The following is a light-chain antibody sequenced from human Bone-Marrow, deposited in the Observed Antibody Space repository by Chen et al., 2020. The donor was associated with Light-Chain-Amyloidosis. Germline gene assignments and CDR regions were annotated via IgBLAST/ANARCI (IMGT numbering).Light chain of an antibody. J-gene: IGKJ2*01. CDR3: QKCDNTPYT. V-gene: IGKV1-33*01. CDR1: QDISSS. CDR2: DTY. Sequence: DIQMTQSPSYLSASVGVSVTITCQASQDISSSLNWYQQKQGEAPKLLIYDTYILETGVPSRFRGNGSWTHCTYTISSLQYDDIAAYYSQKCDNTPYTFGQGTKLEI.